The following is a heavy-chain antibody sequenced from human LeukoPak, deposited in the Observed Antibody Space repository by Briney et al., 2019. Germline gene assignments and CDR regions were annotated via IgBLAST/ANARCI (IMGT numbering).Heavy chain of an antibody. CDR3: ARGHHSSGYXFXXXXYYXMDV. D-gene: IGHD3-22*01. Sequence: PSETLSLTCAVYGGSFSGYYWSWIRQPPGKGPEWIGEINHSGSTNYNPSLKSRVTISVDTSKNQFSLKLSSVTAADTAVYYCARGHHSSGYXFXXXXYYXMDVWGXGTTVTVS. J-gene: IGHJ6*02. V-gene: IGHV4-34*01. CDR1: GGSFSGYY. CDR2: INHSGST.